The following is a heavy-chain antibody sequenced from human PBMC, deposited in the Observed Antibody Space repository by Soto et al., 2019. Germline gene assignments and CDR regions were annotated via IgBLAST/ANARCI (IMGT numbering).Heavy chain of an antibody. Sequence: GGSLRLSCAASGFPSSTYALNWVRQAPGKGPEWVSTISESGHHTHYADSVKGRFTISRDKSKNTLSLQMNSLRVDDTAIYYCTKSDGCGGGACYTGTYYYFDVWGRGTLVTVSS. CDR3: TKSDGCGGGACYTGTYYYFDV. CDR1: GFPSSTYA. D-gene: IGHD3-16*02. V-gene: IGHV3-23*01. CDR2: ISESGHHT. J-gene: IGHJ2*01.